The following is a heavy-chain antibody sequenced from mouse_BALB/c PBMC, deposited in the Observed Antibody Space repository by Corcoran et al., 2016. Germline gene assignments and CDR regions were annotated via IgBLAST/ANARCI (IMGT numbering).Heavy chain of an antibody. CDR2: IWWDDDK. Sequence: TLTEYGPGILRHSENHSLTCYVSVYSLSTSGISIGWIGQPSGMGLEWLAHIWWDDDKYYNPGLKSRITISKDTSNNQVFLKIASVVTADTATYDCARIFDYGAMDYWGQGTSVPVSS. J-gene: IGHJ4*01. V-gene: IGHV8-8*01. CDR3: ARIFDYGAMDY. CDR1: VYSLSTSGIS.